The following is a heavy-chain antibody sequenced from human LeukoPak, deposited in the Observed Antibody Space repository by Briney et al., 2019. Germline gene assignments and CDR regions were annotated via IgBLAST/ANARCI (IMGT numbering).Heavy chain of an antibody. CDR3: ASTPTSSGSYFWFDP. CDR2: IYYSGST. J-gene: IGHJ5*02. CDR1: GGSISRYY. Sequence: SETLSLTCTVSGGSISRYYWSWIRQPPGKGLEWIGYIYYSGSTHYNPPLKSRVTISVDTSKNQFSLKLSSVTAADTAVYYCASTPTSSGSYFWFDPWGQGTLVTVSS. D-gene: IGHD1-26*01. V-gene: IGHV4-59*01.